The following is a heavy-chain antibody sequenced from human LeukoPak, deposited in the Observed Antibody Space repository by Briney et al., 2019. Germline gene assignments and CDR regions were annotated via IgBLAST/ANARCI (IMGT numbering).Heavy chain of an antibody. CDR3: ARVPPSIAAAVIHQEFDL. CDR2: IYYSGST. CDR1: GGSISSSSYY. V-gene: IGHV4-39*07. D-gene: IGHD6-13*01. J-gene: IGHJ2*01. Sequence: PSETLSLTCTVSGGSISSSSYYWGWIRQPPGKGLEWIGSIYYSGSTYYNPSLKSRVTISVDTSKNQFSLKLSSVTAADTAVYYCARVPPSIAAAVIHQEFDLWGRGTLVTVSS.